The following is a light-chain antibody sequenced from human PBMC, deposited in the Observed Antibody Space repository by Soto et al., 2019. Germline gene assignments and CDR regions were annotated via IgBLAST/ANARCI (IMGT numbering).Light chain of an antibody. J-gene: IGKJ2*01. V-gene: IGKV1-17*03. CDR1: QGITTF. CDR2: GAS. Sequence: DIPMTQSPSVVSASVGDTVTVTCRASQGITTFLAWFRQRPGRVPERLIYGASSLQSGVPSRFIGRGSGTEFTLTISSLQPEDFGIYYCLQHNSYPYTFGPGTKLEIK. CDR3: LQHNSYPYT.